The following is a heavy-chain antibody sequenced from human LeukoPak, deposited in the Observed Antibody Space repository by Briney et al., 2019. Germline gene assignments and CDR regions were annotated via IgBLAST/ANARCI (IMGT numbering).Heavy chain of an antibody. CDR2: INPNSGGT. CDR3: AREALYYYYGMDV. V-gene: IGHV1-2*02. J-gene: IGHJ6*02. Sequence: ASVEVSCKASGYTFTGYYMHWVRQAPGQGLEWMGWINPNSGGTNYAQKFQGRVTMTRDTSISTAYMELSRLRSDDTAVYYCAREALYYYYGMDVWGQGTTVTVSS. CDR1: GYTFTGYY.